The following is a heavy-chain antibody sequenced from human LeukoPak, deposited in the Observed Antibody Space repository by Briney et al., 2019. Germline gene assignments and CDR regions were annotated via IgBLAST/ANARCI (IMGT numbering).Heavy chain of an antibody. CDR3: ARGANWAFEY. CDR2: IKPDGSEK. D-gene: IGHD7-27*01. V-gene: IGHV3-7*04. CDR1: GFIFSNSW. J-gene: IGHJ4*02. Sequence: PGGSLRLSCAASGFIFSNSWMNWVRQAPGKGLEWVAKIKPDGSEKYYVDSVKGRFTVSRDNAKNSLYLQMNSLRADDTAVYFCARGANWAFEYRGQGTLVTVSS.